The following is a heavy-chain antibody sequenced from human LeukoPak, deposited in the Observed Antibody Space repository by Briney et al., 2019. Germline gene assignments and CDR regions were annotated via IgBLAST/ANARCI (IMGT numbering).Heavy chain of an antibody. V-gene: IGHV3-30-3*01. CDR1: GFTFSSYA. CDR2: ISYDGSNK. J-gene: IGHJ6*02. D-gene: IGHD3-9*01. CDR3: ARARGVLRYFDWFYGMDV. Sequence: GGSLRLSCAASGFTFSSYAMHWVRQAPGKGLEWVAVISYDGSNKYYADSVKGRFTISRDNSKNMLYLQMNSLRAEDTAVHYCARARGVLRYFDWFYGMDVWGQGTTVTVSS.